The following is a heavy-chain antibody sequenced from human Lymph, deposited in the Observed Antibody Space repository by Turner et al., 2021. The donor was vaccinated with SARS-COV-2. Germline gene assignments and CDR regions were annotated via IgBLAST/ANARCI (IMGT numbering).Heavy chain of an antibody. J-gene: IGHJ4*02. CDR3: ARSGPNFDF. D-gene: IGHD7-27*01. Sequence: QVQLGESGGGVVQPGRSLRLSCAASGFTFRSYAMNWVRQAPGKGLEWVTLISYDGSNKYYADSVKGRFTISRDNSKNTLYLQMNSLRAEDTAVYYCARSGPNFDFWGQGTLVTVSS. V-gene: IGHV3-30-3*01. CDR2: ISYDGSNK. CDR1: GFTFRSYA.